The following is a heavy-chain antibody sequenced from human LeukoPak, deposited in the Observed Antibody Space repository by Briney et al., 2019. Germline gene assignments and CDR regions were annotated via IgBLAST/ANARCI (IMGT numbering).Heavy chain of an antibody. J-gene: IGHJ5*02. D-gene: IGHD3-22*01. CDR1: GGSISSYY. CDR3: ARGMRIVVVITNWFDP. CDR2: IYYSGST. Sequence: SETLSLTCTVSGGSISSYYWSWIRQPPGKGLEWIGYIYYSGSTNYNPSLKSRVTISVDTSKNQFSLKLSSVTAADTAVYYCARGMRIVVVITNWFDPWGQGTLVTVSS. V-gene: IGHV4-59*12.